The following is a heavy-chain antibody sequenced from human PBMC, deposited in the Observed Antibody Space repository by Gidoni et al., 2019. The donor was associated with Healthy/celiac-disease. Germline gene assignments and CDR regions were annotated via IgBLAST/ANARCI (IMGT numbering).Heavy chain of an antibody. Sequence: QVQLVESGGGVVQPGSALRLSCAASGFTFSSYAMHWVRQAPGKGLEWVAVISYDGSNKYYADSVKGRFTISRDNSKNTLYLQMNSLRAEDTAVYYCARDNWELPLYYFDYWGQGTLVTVSS. J-gene: IGHJ4*02. CDR1: GFTFSSYA. CDR3: ARDNWELPLYYFDY. V-gene: IGHV3-30-3*01. D-gene: IGHD1-26*01. CDR2: ISYDGSNK.